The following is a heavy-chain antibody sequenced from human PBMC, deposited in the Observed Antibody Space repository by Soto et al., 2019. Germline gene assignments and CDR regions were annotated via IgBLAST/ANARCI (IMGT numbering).Heavy chain of an antibody. V-gene: IGHV1-46*01. CDR2: IDPDGGST. CDR3: ASLIGVDTLRDY. Sequence: QVQLVQSGAEVKKPGASVKISCKASGYSFTSYFMHWGRQAPGQGPEWMGIIDPDGGSTSYAQKFQGRVTMTTDTSTSTVYVELSSLRSEDTAVYYCASLIGVDTLRDYWGQGTLVTVSS. D-gene: IGHD3-3*01. J-gene: IGHJ4*02. CDR1: GYSFTSYF.